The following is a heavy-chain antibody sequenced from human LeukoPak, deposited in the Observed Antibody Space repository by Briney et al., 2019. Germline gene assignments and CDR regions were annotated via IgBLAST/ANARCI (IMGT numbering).Heavy chain of an antibody. V-gene: IGHV3-21*01. CDR2: ISSSSSYI. Sequence: GGSLRLSCAASGFTFSSYSMNWVRQAPGKGLEWVSSISSSSSYIYYADSVKGRFTISRDNAKNSLYLQMNSLRAADTAVYYCARGVALSSGRSYFDYWGQGTLVTVSS. D-gene: IGHD6-19*01. J-gene: IGHJ4*02. CDR3: ARGVALSSGRSYFDY. CDR1: GFTFSSYS.